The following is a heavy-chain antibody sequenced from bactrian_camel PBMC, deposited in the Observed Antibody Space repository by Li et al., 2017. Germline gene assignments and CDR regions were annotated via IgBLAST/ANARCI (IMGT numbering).Heavy chain of an antibody. CDR2: FGTDGKA. D-gene: IGHD5*01. CDR1: GNSFGQYC. CDR3: AKDYVEGLGIDY. Sequence: HVQLVESGGGSVQAGGSLRLSCVHSGNSFGQYCMGWYRQARGKEREGVAAFGTDGKASYAKFAEGRFTISRDDAKNTLYLQLNSLKTEDTAMYYCAKDYVEGLGIDYWGQGTQVTVS. V-gene: IGHV3S55*01. J-gene: IGHJ4*01.